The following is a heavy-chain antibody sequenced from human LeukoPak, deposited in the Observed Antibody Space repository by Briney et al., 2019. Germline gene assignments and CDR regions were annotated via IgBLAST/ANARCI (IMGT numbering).Heavy chain of an antibody. D-gene: IGHD2-21*02. J-gene: IGHJ4*02. Sequence: PGRSLRLSCVGSGFTFSSYALSWVRQAPGKGLEWVAVVSKDVGDEDYLDSVKGRFTIFRDNSKRTLYLQMNSLKVEDTAVYYCARRSTLVLRFLEWFWGLATYFDHWGQGTLVTVSS. CDR2: VSKDVGDE. CDR3: ARRSTLVLRFLEWFWGLATYFDH. V-gene: IGHV3-30-3*01. CDR1: GFTFSSYA.